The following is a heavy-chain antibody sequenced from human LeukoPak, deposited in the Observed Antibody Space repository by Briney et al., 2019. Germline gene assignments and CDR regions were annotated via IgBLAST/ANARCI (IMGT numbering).Heavy chain of an antibody. CDR2: IYYSGST. Sequence: KPSETLSLTCTVSGGSISSYYWGWIRQPPGKGLEWLGDIYYSGSTNHNPSLKSRVTISIDTSKNQFSLKLSSVTAADTAVYYCASAYYYDSSGHYYHFDSWGQGTLVTVSS. V-gene: IGHV4-59*01. J-gene: IGHJ4*02. CDR1: GGSISSYY. D-gene: IGHD3-22*01. CDR3: ASAYYYDSSGHYYHFDS.